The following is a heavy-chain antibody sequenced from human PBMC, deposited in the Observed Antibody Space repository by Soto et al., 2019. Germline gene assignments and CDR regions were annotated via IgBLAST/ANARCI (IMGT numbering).Heavy chain of an antibody. CDR1: GYTFTGYY. CDR2: INPNSGGT. D-gene: IGHD2-2*01. J-gene: IGHJ5*02. V-gene: IGHV1-2*04. CDR3: ARGANSDIVVVPAAPNWFDP. Sequence: ASVKVSCKASGYTFTGYYMHWVRQAPGQGLEWMGWINPNSGGTNYAQKFQGWVTMTRDTSISTAYMELSRLRSDDTAAYYCARGANSDIVVVPAAPNWFDPWGQGTLVTVSS.